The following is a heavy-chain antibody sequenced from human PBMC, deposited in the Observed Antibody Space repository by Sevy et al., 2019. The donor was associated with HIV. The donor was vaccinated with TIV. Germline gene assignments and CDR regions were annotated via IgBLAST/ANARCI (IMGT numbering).Heavy chain of an antibody. D-gene: IGHD2-2*01. CDR2: ISKDGSEK. J-gene: IGHJ6*02. CDR1: GFTFSNYW. Sequence: GGSLRLSCAASGFTFSNYWMNWVRQAQGKGLEWVATISKDGSEKYDVDSVKGRFTISRDNAKNSLSLQLNNLRAEDTAVYYCARDDCNSISCYGSYYYGTDVWGQGTTVTVSS. CDR3: ARDDCNSISCYGSYYYGTDV. V-gene: IGHV3-7*01.